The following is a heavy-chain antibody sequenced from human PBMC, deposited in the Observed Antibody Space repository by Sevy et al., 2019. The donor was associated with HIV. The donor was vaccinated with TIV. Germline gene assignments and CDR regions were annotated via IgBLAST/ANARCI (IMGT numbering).Heavy chain of an antibody. Sequence: ASVKVSCRASGYTFTSYDIHWVRQTTGQGLEWMGWMSPNSGNTGYAQKFQGRVPMTGNTSKGTAYMELSSLRSDDTAVYYCVGILSTSYYNYHALDVWGQGTTVTVSS. CDR2: MSPNSGNT. D-gene: IGHD2-2*01. J-gene: IGHJ6*02. V-gene: IGHV1-8*01. CDR3: VGILSTSYYNYHALDV. CDR1: GYTFTSYD.